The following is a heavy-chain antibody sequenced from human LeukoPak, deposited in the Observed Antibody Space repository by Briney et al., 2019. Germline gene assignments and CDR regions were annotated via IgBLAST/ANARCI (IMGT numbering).Heavy chain of an antibody. J-gene: IGHJ4*02. CDR2: ISGSGGST. D-gene: IGHD3-10*01. CDR1: GFTFSSSA. Sequence: GGSLRLSCAASGFTFSSSAMSWVRQAPGKGLEWVSSISGSGGSTYYADSVKGRFTISRDNSKNTLYLQMNSLRAEDTAVYYCAKPWFGEQGVFDYWGQGTLVTVSS. CDR3: AKPWFGEQGVFDY. V-gene: IGHV3-23*01.